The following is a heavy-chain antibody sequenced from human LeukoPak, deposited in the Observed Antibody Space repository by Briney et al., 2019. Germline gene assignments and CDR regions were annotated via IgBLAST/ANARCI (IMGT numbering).Heavy chain of an antibody. J-gene: IGHJ4*02. V-gene: IGHV3-20*04. D-gene: IGHD6-25*01. CDR2: LNWSGGVT. Sequence: GGSLRLSCAASGFTFDDYGMSWVRQAPGKGLEWVSGLNWSGGVTGYADSVKGRFTISRDNAKDYLYLQMGSLRAEDTDLYYCARERGSGGRYGDNWGQGTLVTVSS. CDR3: ARERGSGGRYGDN. CDR1: GFTFDDYG.